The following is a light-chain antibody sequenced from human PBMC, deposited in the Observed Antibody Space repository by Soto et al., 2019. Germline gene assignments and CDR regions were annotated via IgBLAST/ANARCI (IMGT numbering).Light chain of an antibody. CDR3: QQYYSYLFT. J-gene: IGKJ3*01. Sequence: DIQMTQSPSTLSASVGDRVTITCRASQSISSWLPWYQQKPGKAPKLLIYDASSLESGVPSRFRGSGSGTEFALTISSLQPDDFATYYCQQYYSYLFTFGPGTKVDIK. CDR2: DAS. V-gene: IGKV1-5*01. CDR1: QSISSW.